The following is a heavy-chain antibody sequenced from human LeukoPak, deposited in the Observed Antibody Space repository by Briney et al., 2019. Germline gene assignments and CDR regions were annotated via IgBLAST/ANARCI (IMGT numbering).Heavy chain of an antibody. Sequence: QTGGSLRLSCAASGFTFNSYAMSWVRQAPGKGLEWVSTIGTSAHSTYYSDSVKGRFTISRDNAKNSLYLQMSNLRAEDTAVYFCARGGGLDVWGQGATVTVSS. CDR3: ARGGGLDV. D-gene: IGHD3-16*01. J-gene: IGHJ6*02. CDR2: IGTSAHST. CDR1: GFTFNSYA. V-gene: IGHV3-23*01.